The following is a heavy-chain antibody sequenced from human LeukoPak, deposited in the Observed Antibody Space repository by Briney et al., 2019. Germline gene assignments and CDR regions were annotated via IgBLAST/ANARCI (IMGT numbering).Heavy chain of an antibody. CDR2: ISGSGGST. V-gene: IGHV3-23*01. CDR3: ALLGAAAGFDY. J-gene: IGHJ4*02. D-gene: IGHD6-13*01. CDR1: GFNFDNYA. Sequence: GGSLRLSCAASGFNFDNYAMHWVRQAPGKGLEWVSAISGSGGSTYYADSVKGRFTISRDNSKNTLYLQMNSLRAEDTAVYYCALLGAAAGFDYWGQGTLVTVSS.